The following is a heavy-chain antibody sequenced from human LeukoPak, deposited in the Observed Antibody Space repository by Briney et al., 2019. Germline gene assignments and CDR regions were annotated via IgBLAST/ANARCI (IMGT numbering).Heavy chain of an antibody. CDR3: ARDPNIAAGTNWFDP. D-gene: IGHD6-6*01. J-gene: IGHJ5*02. CDR1: GGTFSSYA. Sequence: ASVKVSCKASGGTFSSYAISWVRQAPGQGLEWMGRIIPIFGTANYAQKFQGRVTITADKSTSTAYMELSSLRSEDTAVYYCARDPNIAAGTNWFDPWGQGTLVTVSS. CDR2: IIPIFGTA. V-gene: IGHV1-69*06.